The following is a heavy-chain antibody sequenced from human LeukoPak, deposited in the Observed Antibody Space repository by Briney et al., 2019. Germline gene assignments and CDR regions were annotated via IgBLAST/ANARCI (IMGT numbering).Heavy chain of an antibody. Sequence: GGSLRLSCAASGFTFTSYAMSWVRQAPGKGLEWVSVISHSGGSTYYADSVKGRFTISRDNSKNTVYLQMNSLRAEDTAVYYCAKDREGRRYCSGGSCYSDYWGQGTLVTVSS. CDR3: AKDREGRRYCSGGSCYSDY. CDR1: GFTFTSYA. D-gene: IGHD2-15*01. J-gene: IGHJ4*02. V-gene: IGHV3-23*01. CDR2: ISHSGGST.